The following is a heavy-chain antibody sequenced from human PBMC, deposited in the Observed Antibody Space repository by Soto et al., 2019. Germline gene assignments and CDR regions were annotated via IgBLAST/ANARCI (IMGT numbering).Heavy chain of an antibody. CDR2: INAATGNT. CDR1: GYSFSTYA. Sequence: QVQLVQSGAEGKKPGASVKVSCQASGYSFSTYALHLVRQAPGQRLAWMGWINAATGNTKYSQKFQGRGSITRDTSVSTGYLELSSLRSHDTAVYYCTRSAVRPSGRLIGPFDCWGQGTVVTVSS. CDR3: TRSAVRPSGRLIGPFDC. D-gene: IGHD2-15*01. V-gene: IGHV1-3*01. J-gene: IGHJ4*02.